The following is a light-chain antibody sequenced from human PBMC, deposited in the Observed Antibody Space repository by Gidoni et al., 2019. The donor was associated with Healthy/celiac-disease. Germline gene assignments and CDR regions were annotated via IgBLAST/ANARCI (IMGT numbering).Light chain of an antibody. CDR2: GAS. J-gene: IGKJ1*01. V-gene: IGKV3-20*01. CDR1: QSVSSSY. CDR3: QQYGSSPGT. Sequence: IGLTQSPGTLVLSPGERATLSCMASQSVSSSYLAWYQQKPGQAPRLLIYGASSRATGVPDRFSGSGSGTDFTLTISRLEPEDFAVYYCQQYGSSPGTFGQGTKVEIK.